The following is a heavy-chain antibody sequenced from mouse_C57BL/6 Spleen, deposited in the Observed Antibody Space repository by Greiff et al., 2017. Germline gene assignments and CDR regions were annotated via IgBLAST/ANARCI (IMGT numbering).Heavy chain of an antibody. CDR2: IYPGDGDT. D-gene: IGHD1-1*01. CDR1: GYAFSSSW. J-gene: IGHJ2*01. V-gene: IGHV1-82*01. Sequence: QVQLKESGPELVKPGASVKISCKASGYAFSSSWMNWVKQRPGKGLEWIGRIYPGDGDTNYNGKFKGKATLTADKSSSTAYMQLSSLTSEDSAVYFCARDAYYGSSLDYWGQGTTLTVSS. CDR3: ARDAYYGSSLDY.